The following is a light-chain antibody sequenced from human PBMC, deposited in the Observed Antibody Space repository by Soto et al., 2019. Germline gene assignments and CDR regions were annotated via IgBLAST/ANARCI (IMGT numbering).Light chain of an antibody. V-gene: IGLV2-14*01. CDR1: SSDVGGYNY. J-gene: IGLJ2*01. Sequence: QSALTQPASVSGSPGQSITISCTGTSSDVGGYNYVSWYQQHPGKAPKLMIYDVSNRPSGVSNRFSGSKSGNTASLTISGLQAEYEGEYYCSSYTSISTLVFGGGTKLTVL. CDR2: DVS. CDR3: SSYTSISTLV.